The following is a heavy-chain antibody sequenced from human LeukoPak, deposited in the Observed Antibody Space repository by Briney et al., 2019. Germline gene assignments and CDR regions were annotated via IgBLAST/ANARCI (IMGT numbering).Heavy chain of an antibody. Sequence: GGSLRLSCAASGFTFSSYSMNWVRQAPGKGLEWVSYISSSSSTIYYADSVKGRFTISRDNAKNSLYLQMNSLRAEDTAVYYCARDQSSGWYGLTANWFDPWGQGTLVTVSS. CDR3: ARDQSSGWYGLTANWFDP. D-gene: IGHD6-19*01. V-gene: IGHV3-48*01. J-gene: IGHJ5*02. CDR1: GFTFSSYS. CDR2: ISSSSSTI.